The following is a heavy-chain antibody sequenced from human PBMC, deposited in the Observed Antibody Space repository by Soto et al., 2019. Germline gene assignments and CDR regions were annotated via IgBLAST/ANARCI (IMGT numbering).Heavy chain of an antibody. D-gene: IGHD1-20*01. J-gene: IGHJ4*02. CDR2: ISAYNGNT. Sequence: ASVKVSCKASGYTFTNYVISWVRQAPGQGLEWMGWISAYNGNTDYAQKLQGRVTITTDTSASTAYMELSSLRSEDTAVYYCARGITLPTPLDYWGQGTLVTVSS. V-gene: IGHV1-18*01. CDR3: ARGITLPTPLDY. CDR1: GYTFTNYV.